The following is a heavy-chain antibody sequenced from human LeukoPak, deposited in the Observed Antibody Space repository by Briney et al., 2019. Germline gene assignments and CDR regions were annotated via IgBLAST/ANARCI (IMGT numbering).Heavy chain of an antibody. V-gene: IGHV1-2*02. CDR3: ARVGSIAARPGRYYFDY. CDR2: INPNSGGT. Sequence: ASVKVSCKASGYTFTGYYMHWVRQAPGQGLEWMGWINPNSGGTNYAQKFQGRVTMTRDTSISTAYMELSRLRSDDTAVYYCARVGSIAARPGRYYFDYWGQGTLVIVSS. CDR1: GYTFTGYY. D-gene: IGHD6-6*01. J-gene: IGHJ4*02.